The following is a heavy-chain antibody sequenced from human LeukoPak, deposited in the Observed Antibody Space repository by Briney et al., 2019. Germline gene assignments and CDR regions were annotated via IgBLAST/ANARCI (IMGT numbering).Heavy chain of an antibody. D-gene: IGHD2-21*02. CDR1: GFIFSSYW. J-gene: IGHJ4*02. CDR3: ARVRGDYYFDY. CDR2: IKQGGSEK. Sequence: GGSLRLSCAAPGFIFSSYWMSWVRQAPGKGLEWVANIKQGGSEKYYVDSLKGRFTISRDNAKNSLYLQTNSLRAEDTAVYHCARVRGDYYFDYWGQGTLVTVSS. V-gene: IGHV3-7*04.